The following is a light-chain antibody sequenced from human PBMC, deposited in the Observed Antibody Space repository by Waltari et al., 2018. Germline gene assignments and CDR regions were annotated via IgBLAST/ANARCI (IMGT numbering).Light chain of an antibody. CDR2: GNN. Sequence: QSVLTQPPSVSGAPGQRVTISCTGSSSNIGAGYDVHWYQQLPGTAPKLLIFGNNNRPAGGPDRFSGSKSGTSASLAITGLQTEDEADYYCQSYDSSLSGFYVFGTGTKVTVV. CDR1: SSNIGAGYD. CDR3: QSYDSSLSGFYV. J-gene: IGLJ1*01. V-gene: IGLV1-40*01.